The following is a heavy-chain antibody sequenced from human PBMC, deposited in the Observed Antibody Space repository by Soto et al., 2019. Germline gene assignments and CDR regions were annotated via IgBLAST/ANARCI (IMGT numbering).Heavy chain of an antibody. Sequence: SETLSLTCTVSGGSISSGGYYWSWIRQHPGKGLEWIGYIYYSGSTYYNPSLKSRVTISVDTSKNQFSLKLSSVTAADTAVYYCARDWAYYYDSSGYPGAFDIRGRGTMVTVSS. CDR1: GGSISSGGYY. CDR3: ARDWAYYYDSSGYPGAFDI. D-gene: IGHD3-22*01. V-gene: IGHV4-31*03. CDR2: IYYSGST. J-gene: IGHJ3*02.